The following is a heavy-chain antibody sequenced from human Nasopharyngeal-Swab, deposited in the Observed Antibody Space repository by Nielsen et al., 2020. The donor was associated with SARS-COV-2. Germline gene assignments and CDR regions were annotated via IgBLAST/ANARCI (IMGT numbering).Heavy chain of an antibody. CDR2: IYSGGST. CDR3: ARDRGYSYGYSYYYYGMDV. Sequence: GESLKISCAASGFTVSSNYMSWVRQAPGKGLEWVSVIYSGGSTYYADSVKGRFTISRDNSKNTLYLQMNSLRAEDTAVYYCARDRGYSYGYSYYYYGMDVWGQGTTVTVPS. V-gene: IGHV3-53*01. J-gene: IGHJ6*02. CDR1: GFTVSSNY. D-gene: IGHD5-18*01.